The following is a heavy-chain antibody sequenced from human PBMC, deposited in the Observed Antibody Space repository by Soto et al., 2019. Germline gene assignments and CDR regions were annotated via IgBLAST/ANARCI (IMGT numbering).Heavy chain of an antibody. CDR3: ASTLSTYYYDSSGPLVHAFDI. V-gene: IGHV1-24*01. Sequence: ASVKVSCKVSGYTLTELSMHWVRQAPGKGLEWMGGFDPEDGETIYAQKFQGRVTMTEDTSTDTAYMELSSLRSEDTAVYYCASTLSTYYYDSSGPLVHAFDIWGQGTMVTVSS. J-gene: IGHJ3*02. CDR1: GYTLTELS. D-gene: IGHD3-22*01. CDR2: FDPEDGET.